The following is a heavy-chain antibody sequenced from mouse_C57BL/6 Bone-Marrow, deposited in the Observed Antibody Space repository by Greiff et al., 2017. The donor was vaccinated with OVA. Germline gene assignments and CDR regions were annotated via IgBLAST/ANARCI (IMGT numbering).Heavy chain of an antibody. Sequence: EVQLVESGAGLVKPGASLKLSCAASGFTFSSYAMSWVRQTPEQRLEWVAYISRGGDYIYYADTVKGRSTIARDNARNTLYLQMSSLKSEDTAMYYCTRGELGYGSSYEADWGQGTLVTVSA. V-gene: IGHV5-9-1*02. CDR2: ISRGGDYI. CDR3: TRGELGYGSSYEAD. D-gene: IGHD1-1*01. CDR1: GFTFSSYA. J-gene: IGHJ3*01.